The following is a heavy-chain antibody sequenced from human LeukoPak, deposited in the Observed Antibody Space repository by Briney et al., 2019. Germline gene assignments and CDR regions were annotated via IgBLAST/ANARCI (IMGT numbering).Heavy chain of an antibody. CDR3: ARVMSRSERMYYYYYYYMDV. Sequence: SETLSLTCTVSGGSISSHYWSWIRQPPGKGLEWIGYIYYSGSTNYNPSLKSRVTISVDTSKNQFSLKLSSVTAADTAVYYCARVMSRSERMYYYYYYYMDVWGKGTTVTVSS. CDR1: GGSISSHY. CDR2: IYYSGST. D-gene: IGHD2-15*01. J-gene: IGHJ6*03. V-gene: IGHV4-59*11.